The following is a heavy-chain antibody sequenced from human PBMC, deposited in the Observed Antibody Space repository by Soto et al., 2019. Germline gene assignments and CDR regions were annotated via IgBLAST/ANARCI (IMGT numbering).Heavy chain of an antibody. V-gene: IGHV4-59*08. D-gene: IGHD6-13*01. J-gene: IGHJ6*02. CDR3: ARQGAAAGTPLWFSYYYGMDV. CDR1: GGSISSYY. CDR2: IYYSGST. Sequence: AKTSETLSLTCTVPGGSISSYYWSWIRQPPGKGLEWIGYIYYSGSTNYNPSLKSRVTISVDTSKNQFSQKLSSVTAADTAVYYCARQGAAAGTPLWFSYYYGMDVWGQGTTVTVSS.